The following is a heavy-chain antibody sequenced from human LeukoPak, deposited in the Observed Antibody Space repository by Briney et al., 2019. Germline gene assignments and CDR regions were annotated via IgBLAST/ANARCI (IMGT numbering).Heavy chain of an antibody. D-gene: IGHD5-12*01. CDR1: GFTFSNYG. V-gene: IGHV3-33*01. CDR2: IRFDGSTK. J-gene: IGHJ4*02. CDR3: ARAYSRESGYDFVFEN. Sequence: PGRSLRLSCAASGFTFSNYGVHWVRQAPCKGLEWVAVIRFDGSTKYYADSVRGRFTISRDNSKNTVYLEMNSLRAEDTAVYYCARAYSRESGYDFVFENWGQGTLVSVSS.